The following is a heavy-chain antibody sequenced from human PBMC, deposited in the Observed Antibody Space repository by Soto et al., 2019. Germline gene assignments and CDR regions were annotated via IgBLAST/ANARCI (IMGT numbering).Heavy chain of an antibody. CDR2: IYYSGST. V-gene: IGHV4-59*08. CDR3: ARLYGLDAFDI. J-gene: IGHJ3*02. Sequence: SETLSLTCTVSGGSISSYYWSWIRQPPGKGLEWIGYIYYSGSTNYNPSLKSRVTISVDTSKNQFSLKLSSVTAADTAVYYCARLYGLDAFDIWGQGTMVTVPS. D-gene: IGHD3-16*02. CDR1: GGSISSYY.